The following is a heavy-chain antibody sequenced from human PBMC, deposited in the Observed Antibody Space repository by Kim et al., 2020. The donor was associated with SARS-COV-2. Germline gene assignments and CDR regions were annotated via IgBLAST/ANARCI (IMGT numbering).Heavy chain of an antibody. V-gene: IGHV3-11*06. J-gene: IGHJ5*02. D-gene: IGHD2-15*01. CDR3: ARDLVVVVAATVAGNWFDP. Sequence: GRFTISRDNAKNSLYLQMNSLRAEDTAVYYCARDLVVVVAATVAGNWFDPWGQGTLVTVSS.